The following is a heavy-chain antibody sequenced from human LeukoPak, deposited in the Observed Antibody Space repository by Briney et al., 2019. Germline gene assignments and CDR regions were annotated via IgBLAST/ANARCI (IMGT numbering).Heavy chain of an antibody. D-gene: IGHD1-26*01. CDR2: IYYSGNT. J-gene: IGHJ4*02. V-gene: IGHV4-59*08. CDR3: ARPPGWELRNFDY. Sequence: PSETLSLTCTVSGGSISSYYWSWIRQPPGKGLEWIGYIYYSGNTNYNPSLKSRVTISVDTSKNQFSLKLSSVTAADTAVYYCARPPGWELRNFDYWGQGTLVTVSS. CDR1: GGSISSYY.